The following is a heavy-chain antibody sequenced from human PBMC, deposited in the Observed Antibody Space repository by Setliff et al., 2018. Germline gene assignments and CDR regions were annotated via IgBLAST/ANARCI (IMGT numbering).Heavy chain of an antibody. J-gene: IGHJ5*02. CDR2: ITSSGYT. Sequence: SETLSLTCSVSGDSISIGAYFWSWIRHRPGEGLEYIGHITSSGYTNYSPSLQGRVAISEDTSENQFSLKLSSVTAADTAIYSCVRGRTSGLFLSRFDPWGQGTLVTVSS. CDR1: GDSISIGAYF. D-gene: IGHD2-21*01. V-gene: IGHV4-31*03. CDR3: VRGRTSGLFLSRFDP.